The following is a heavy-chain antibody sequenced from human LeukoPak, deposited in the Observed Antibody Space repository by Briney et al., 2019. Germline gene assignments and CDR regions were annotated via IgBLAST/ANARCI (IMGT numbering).Heavy chain of an antibody. CDR1: GGTFNTYA. J-gene: IGHJ3*02. V-gene: IGHV1-69*11. D-gene: IGHD3-22*01. Sequence: SVKVSCKASGGTFNTYAITWVRQAPGQGLEWIGRIIPMLGTANYAQKFQGRVTITTDESTSTAYMELGSLRSEDTAMYYCARQYYYDSSGYYVGGAFDIWGQGTMVTVSS. CDR3: ARQYYYDSSGYYVGGAFDI. CDR2: IIPMLGTA.